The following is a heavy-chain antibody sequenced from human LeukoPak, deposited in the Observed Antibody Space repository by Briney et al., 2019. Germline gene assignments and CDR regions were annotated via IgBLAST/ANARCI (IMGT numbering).Heavy chain of an antibody. D-gene: IGHD3-22*01. CDR1: GLTFSTSP. V-gene: IGHV3-23*01. CDR3: ATKTPGNYPYDY. Sequence: GGSLRLSCAASGLTFSTSPMNWVRQAPGKGLEWGSTSGTTGDTYYADSVKGRFTISRDHSKNTLYLQMTSLRAEDTALYYCATKTPGNYPYDYWGQGTLVIVSP. J-gene: IGHJ4*02. CDR2: TSGTTGDT.